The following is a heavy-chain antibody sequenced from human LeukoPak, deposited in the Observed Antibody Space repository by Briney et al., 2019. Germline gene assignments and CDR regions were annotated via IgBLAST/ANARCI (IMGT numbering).Heavy chain of an antibody. J-gene: IGHJ4*02. V-gene: IGHV3-21*01. CDR2: ISSSSSYI. Sequence: GGSLRLSCAASGFTFSTYRMSWVRQAPGKGLEWVSSISSSSSYIYYADSVKGRFTISRDNAKNSLYLHMNSLRAEDTAVYYCARERKYDSNFDYWGQGTLVTVSS. CDR1: GFTFSTYR. D-gene: IGHD1-1*01. CDR3: ARERKYDSNFDY.